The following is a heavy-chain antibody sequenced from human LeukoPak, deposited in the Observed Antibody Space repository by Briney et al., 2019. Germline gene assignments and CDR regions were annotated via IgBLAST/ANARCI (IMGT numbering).Heavy chain of an antibody. Sequence: GASVKVSCKASGYTFTSYDTNWVRQATGQGLEWMGWMNPNSGNTGYAQKFQGRVTMTRNTSISTAYMELSSLRSEDTAVYYCARGRYYYGSGSYYQNWFDPWGQGTLVTVSS. CDR3: ARGRYYYGSGSYYQNWFDP. CDR2: MNPNSGNT. CDR1: GYTFTSYD. D-gene: IGHD3-10*01. J-gene: IGHJ5*02. V-gene: IGHV1-8*01.